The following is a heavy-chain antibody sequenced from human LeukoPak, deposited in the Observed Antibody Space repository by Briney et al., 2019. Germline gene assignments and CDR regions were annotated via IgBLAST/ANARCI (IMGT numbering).Heavy chain of an antibody. CDR2: VYPGGDI. V-gene: IGHV3-53*01. CDR1: EFTVTSNY. Sequence: GGSLRLSCAASEFTVTSNYMSWVRQAPGKGLQWVSVVYPGGDIYYADSVKGRFTISRDNAKNSLYLQMNSLRAEDTALYYCARNYYGSGSYFAFDIWGQGTMVTVSS. D-gene: IGHD3-10*01. CDR3: ARNYYGSGSYFAFDI. J-gene: IGHJ3*02.